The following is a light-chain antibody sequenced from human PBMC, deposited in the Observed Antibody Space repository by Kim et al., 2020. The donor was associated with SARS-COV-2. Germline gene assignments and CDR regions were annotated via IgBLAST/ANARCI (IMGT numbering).Light chain of an antibody. CDR1: QSIRSY. J-gene: IGKJ1*01. V-gene: IGKV1-39*01. CDR3: QQSTA. Sequence: SLSASVGDIVTITCQASQSIRSYLNWYQQKPGKAPKLLIYAASSLQRGVPSRFSGSGSGTDFTLAISSLQPEDFATYYWQQSTAFGQGTKVEIK. CDR2: AAS.